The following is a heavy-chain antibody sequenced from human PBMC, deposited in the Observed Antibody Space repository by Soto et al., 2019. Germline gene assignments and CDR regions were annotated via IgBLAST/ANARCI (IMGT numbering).Heavy chain of an antibody. CDR3: ARATPAGSADF. CDR1: AGSQVRENYS. V-gene: IGHV4-31*03. Sequence: SDTLSLPSTVSAGSQVRENYSWSWIRQHPGKGLEWIAYISYSGSSYSNPSLKSRVTISADTSKNQFSLRLTSVTAADTAVYFCARATPAGSADFWGQGTLVTVS. CDR2: ISYSGSS. D-gene: IGHD2-2*01. J-gene: IGHJ4*02.